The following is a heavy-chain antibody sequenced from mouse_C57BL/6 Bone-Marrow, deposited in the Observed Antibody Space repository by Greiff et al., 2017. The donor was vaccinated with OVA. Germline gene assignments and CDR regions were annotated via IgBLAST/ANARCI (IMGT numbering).Heavy chain of an antibody. J-gene: IGHJ2*01. CDR3: ARLSYGSGSPFDY. D-gene: IGHD1-1*01. Sequence: EVQLVESGGGLVQPGGSLNLSCATSGFTFSDYYMFWVRQTPEKRLEWVAYISDGGGNTYYPETIKGRFTITRDTANISLYLHMSRLMSDDTAMYYCARLSYGSGSPFDYWGQGTTLTVSS. V-gene: IGHV5-12*02. CDR1: GFTFSDYY. CDR2: ISDGGGNT.